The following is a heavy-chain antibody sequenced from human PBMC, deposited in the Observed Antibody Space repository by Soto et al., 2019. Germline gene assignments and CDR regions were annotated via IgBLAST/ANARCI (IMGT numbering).Heavy chain of an antibody. CDR1: GGSISSYY. Sequence: PSETLSLTCTVSGGSISSYYWSWIRQPAGKGLEWIGRIYTSGSTNYNPSLKSRVTMSVDTSKNQFSLKLSSVTAADTAVYYCARSPGVAVFGEPRPFFDYWGQGTLVTVSS. CDR3: ARSPGVAVFGEPRPFFDY. CDR2: IYTSGST. J-gene: IGHJ4*02. D-gene: IGHD3-10*02. V-gene: IGHV4-4*07.